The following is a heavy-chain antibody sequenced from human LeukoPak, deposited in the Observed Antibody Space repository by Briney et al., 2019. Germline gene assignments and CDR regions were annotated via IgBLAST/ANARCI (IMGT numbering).Heavy chain of an antibody. V-gene: IGHV4-30-4*01. CDR3: ARGGYGDYWSDAFDI. D-gene: IGHD4-17*01. Sequence: KSSETLSLTCTVSGGSISSGDYYWSWIRQPPGKGLEWIGYIYYSGSTYYNPSLKSRVTISVDTSKNQFSLKLSSVTAADTAVYYCARGGYGDYWSDAFDIWGQGTMVTVSS. CDR2: IYYSGST. CDR1: GGSISSGDYY. J-gene: IGHJ3*02.